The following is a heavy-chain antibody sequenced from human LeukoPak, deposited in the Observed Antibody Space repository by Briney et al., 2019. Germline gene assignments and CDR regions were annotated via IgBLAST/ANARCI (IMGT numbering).Heavy chain of an antibody. CDR1: GFTFSSYG. Sequence: GGSLRLSCAASGFTFSSYGMHWVRQAPGKGLEWVAVISYDANNQYYADSVKGRFTISRDNSKNTLYLQMSSLRVEDTAVYYCAKVGLTVTTILDYFDNWGQGTLVTVSS. V-gene: IGHV3-30*18. CDR2: ISYDANNQ. J-gene: IGHJ4*02. D-gene: IGHD4-11*01. CDR3: AKVGLTVTTILDYFDN.